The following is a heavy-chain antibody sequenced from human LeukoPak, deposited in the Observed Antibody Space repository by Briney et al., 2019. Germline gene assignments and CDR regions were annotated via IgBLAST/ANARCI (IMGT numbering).Heavy chain of an antibody. D-gene: IGHD6-13*01. V-gene: IGHV4-59*12. Sequence: SETQSLTCSVSGGSIINDYWNWSRQPPGKGLEWIGYIYYTGNMLYSPPLKSRVTISVDTSKNQFSLKLKSVTAADTAVYYCARGGDRSSWSIDYWGQGTLVSVSS. CDR2: IYYTGNM. CDR3: ARGGDRSSWSIDY. CDR1: GGSIINDY. J-gene: IGHJ4*02.